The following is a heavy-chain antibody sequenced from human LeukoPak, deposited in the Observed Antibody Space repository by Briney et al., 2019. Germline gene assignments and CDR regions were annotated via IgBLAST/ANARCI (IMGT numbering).Heavy chain of an antibody. CDR2: IYSGGST. V-gene: IGHV3-66*01. D-gene: IGHD6-13*01. J-gene: IGHJ4*02. CDR1: GFTFSSNY. Sequence: GGSLRLSCAASGFTFSSNYMSWVRQAPGKGLEWVSVIYSGGSTYYADSVKGRFTISRDNSKNTLYLQMNSLRAEDTAVYYCARGLSSSWYYFDYWGQGTLVTVSS. CDR3: ARGLSSSWYYFDY.